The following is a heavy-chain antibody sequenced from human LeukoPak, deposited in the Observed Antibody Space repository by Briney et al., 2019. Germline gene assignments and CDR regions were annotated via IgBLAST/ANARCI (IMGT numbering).Heavy chain of an antibody. J-gene: IGHJ4*02. CDR1: GFTFSSYA. CDR2: ISGSGGST. V-gene: IGHV3-23*01. CDR3: AKDKHSSGWYIALDY. Sequence: GGSLRLSCAASGFTFSSYAMSWVRQAPGKGLEWVSAISGSGGSTYYADSVKGRFTISRDNSKNTLYLQMNSLRAEDTAVYYCAKDKHSSGWYIALDYWGQGTLATVSS. D-gene: IGHD6-19*01.